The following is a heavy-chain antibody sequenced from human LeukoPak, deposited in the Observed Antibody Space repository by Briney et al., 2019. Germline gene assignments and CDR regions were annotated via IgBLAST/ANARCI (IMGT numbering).Heavy chain of an antibody. Sequence: PGGSLRLSCAASGFTFSSYAMSWVRQAPGKGLEWVSAISGSGGSTYYADSVKGRFTISRDNSKNTLYLQMNSLRAEDTAVYYCARGGGGRSGYFLSDYWGQGTLVTVSS. CDR1: GFTFSSYA. J-gene: IGHJ4*02. V-gene: IGHV3-23*01. CDR3: ARGGGGRSGYFLSDY. D-gene: IGHD3-22*01. CDR2: ISGSGGST.